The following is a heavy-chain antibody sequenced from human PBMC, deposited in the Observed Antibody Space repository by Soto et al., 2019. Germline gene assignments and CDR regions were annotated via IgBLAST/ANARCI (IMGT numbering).Heavy chain of an antibody. V-gene: IGHV1-46*01. Sequence: QVQLVQSGAEVQKPGASVKVSCKPTGYTFTDSSIHWVRQAPGQGLQWMGMIKPGGGGPVYAQEFKGRVLMTGDTASSTVYLELSRLRSEDKATFYCARPSGDDYGGTWGQGTLVTVSS. J-gene: IGHJ4*02. CDR2: IKPGGGGP. D-gene: IGHD5-12*01. CDR1: GYTFTDSS. CDR3: ARPSGDDYGGT.